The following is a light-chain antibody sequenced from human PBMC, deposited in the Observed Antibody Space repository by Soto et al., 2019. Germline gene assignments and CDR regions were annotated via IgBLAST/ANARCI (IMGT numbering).Light chain of an antibody. V-gene: IGKV3-20*01. J-gene: IGKJ1*01. CDR2: GAS. Sequence: IVLTQSPGTLSLCPGERATLSCRASQSVTTQLAWYQQKPGQAPRLLIYGASNRATGIPDRFSGSGSGTDFTLTISRLEPEDFAVYCCQQYGSSGTFGQGTKVDIK. CDR1: QSVTTQ. CDR3: QQYGSSGT.